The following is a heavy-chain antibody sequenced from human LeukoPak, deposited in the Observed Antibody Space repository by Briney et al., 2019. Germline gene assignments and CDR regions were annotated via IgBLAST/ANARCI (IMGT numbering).Heavy chain of an antibody. CDR1: GGSISSYY. Sequence: SETLSLTCTVSGGSISSYYWSWIRQPPGKGLEWIGYIYYSGSTNYNPSLKSRVTISVDTSKNQFSLKLSSVTAADTAVYYCARDGTNAGSGMDVWGQGTTVTVSS. D-gene: IGHD2-8*01. CDR3: ARDGTNAGSGMDV. J-gene: IGHJ6*02. CDR2: IYYSGST. V-gene: IGHV4-59*01.